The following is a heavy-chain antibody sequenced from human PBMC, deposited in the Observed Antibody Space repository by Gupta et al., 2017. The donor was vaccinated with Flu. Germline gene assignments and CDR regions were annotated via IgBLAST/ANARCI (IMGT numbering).Heavy chain of an antibody. CDR1: GFTFSSYS. D-gene: IGHD3-10*01. Sequence: EVQLVESGGGLVKPGGSLRLSCAASGFTFSSYSMNWVRQAPGKGLEWVSSISSSSSYIYYADSVKGRFTISRDNAKNSLYLQMNSLRAEDTAVYYCARVSITYGSGSYQNNYYYGMDVWGQGTTVTVSS. V-gene: IGHV3-21*01. CDR2: ISSSSSYI. CDR3: ARVSITYGSGSYQNNYYYGMDV. J-gene: IGHJ6*02.